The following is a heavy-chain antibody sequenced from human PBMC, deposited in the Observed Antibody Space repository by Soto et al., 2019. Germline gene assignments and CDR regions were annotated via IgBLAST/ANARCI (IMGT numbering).Heavy chain of an antibody. V-gene: IGHV4-31*03. CDR1: GGSISSGGYY. CDR3: ARAPEYSSSSAISNWFDP. CDR2: IYYSGST. Sequence: QVQLQESGPGLVKPSQTLSLTCTVSGGSISSGGYYWSWIRQHPGKGLEWIGYIYYSGSTYYNPSLKSRVTISVYTSKKQFSLKLSSVSAADTAVYYCARAPEYSSSSAISNWFDPWGQGTLVTVSS. D-gene: IGHD6-6*01. J-gene: IGHJ5*02.